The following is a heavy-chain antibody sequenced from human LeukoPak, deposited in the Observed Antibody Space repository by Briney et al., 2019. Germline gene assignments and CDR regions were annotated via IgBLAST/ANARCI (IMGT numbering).Heavy chain of an antibody. CDR3: ARDPLGDAFDI. V-gene: IGHV4-59*01. J-gene: IGHJ3*02. CDR1: GGSISSYY. CDR2: IYYSGST. Sequence: SETLSLTCTVSGGSISSYYWSWIRQPPGKGLEWIGHIYYSGSTNYNPSLKSRVTISVDTSKNQFSLKLSSVTAADTAVYYCARDPLGDAFDIWGQGTMVTVSS. D-gene: IGHD3-16*02.